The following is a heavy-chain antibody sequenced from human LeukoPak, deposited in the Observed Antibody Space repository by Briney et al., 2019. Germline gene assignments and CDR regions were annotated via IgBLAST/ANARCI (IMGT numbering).Heavy chain of an antibody. J-gene: IGHJ3*02. CDR3: ARLMGTIFASYAFDI. Sequence: SETLSLTCKVSGASISSFYWGWIRQPAGKGLEWIGRIYNTGSANYHPSLQSRVTMSVDTSKNQFSLKLSSVTAAHTAVYYCARLMGTIFASYAFDIWGQGTMVTASS. CDR1: GASISSFY. CDR2: IYNTGSA. V-gene: IGHV4-4*07. D-gene: IGHD3-3*01.